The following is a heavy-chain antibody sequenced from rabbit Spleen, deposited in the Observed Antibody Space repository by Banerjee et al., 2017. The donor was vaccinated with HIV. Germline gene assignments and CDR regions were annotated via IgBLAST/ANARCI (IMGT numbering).Heavy chain of an antibody. Sequence: EQLEESGGGLVKPEGSLTLTCKASGVSLNDKDVMCWVRQAPGKGLEWISCINIVTGKSVYASWAKGRFTMSRTSSTTVTLQMPSLTAADTATYFCARGAASDLWGPGTLVTVS. V-gene: IGHV1S45*01. J-gene: IGHJ4*01. D-gene: IGHD1-1*01. CDR1: GVSLNDKDV. CDR3: ARGAASDL. CDR2: INIVTGKS.